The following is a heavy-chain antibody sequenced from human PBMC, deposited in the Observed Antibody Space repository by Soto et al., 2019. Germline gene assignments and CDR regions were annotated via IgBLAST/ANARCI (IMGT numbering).Heavy chain of an antibody. CDR1: GFTFSSYW. J-gene: IGHJ4*02. D-gene: IGHD3-10*01. V-gene: IGHV3-74*01. Sequence: EVQLVESGGGLAQPGGSLRLSCAASGFTFSSYWMHWVRQAPGKGLEWVSRINIDGSSTSYADIVKGRFTISRDNAKNTVYLQMNSLRAEDTALYYCARGIRNYYGSDYWGQGTLVTVSS. CDR3: ARGIRNYYGSDY. CDR2: INIDGSST.